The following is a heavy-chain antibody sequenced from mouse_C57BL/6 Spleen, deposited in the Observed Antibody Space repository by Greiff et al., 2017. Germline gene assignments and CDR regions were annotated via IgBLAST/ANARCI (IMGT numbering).Heavy chain of an antibody. CDR3: ARHRELLRGGNFDY. CDR1: GFTFSSYG. CDR2: ISSGGSYT. V-gene: IGHV5-6*01. D-gene: IGHD1-1*01. Sequence: EVQLVESGGDLVKPGGSLKLSCAASGFTFSSYGMSWVRQTPDKRLEWVATISSGGSYTYYPDSVKGRFTISRDNAKNTLYLQMSSLKSEDTAMYYCARHRELLRGGNFDYWGQGTTLPVSS. J-gene: IGHJ2*01.